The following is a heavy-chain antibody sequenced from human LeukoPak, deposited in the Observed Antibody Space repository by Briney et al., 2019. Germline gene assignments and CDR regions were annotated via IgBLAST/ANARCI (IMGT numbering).Heavy chain of an antibody. Sequence: KPLETLSLTCTVSGGSISSYYWSWIRRPPGKGLEWIGYIYYSGSTNYNPSLKSRVTISVDTSKNQFSLKLSSVTAADTAVYYCARERFFLDPWGQGTLVTVSS. CDR1: GGSISSYY. CDR2: IYYSGST. J-gene: IGHJ5*02. CDR3: ARERFFLDP. V-gene: IGHV4-59*01. D-gene: IGHD3-3*01.